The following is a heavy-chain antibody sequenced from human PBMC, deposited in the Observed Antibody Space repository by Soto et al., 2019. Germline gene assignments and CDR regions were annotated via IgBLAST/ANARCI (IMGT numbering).Heavy chain of an antibody. J-gene: IGHJ4*02. D-gene: IGHD6-19*01. CDR3: ARSRYASGWWTPPFDY. V-gene: IGHV4-59*01. CDR2: IYYSGST. Sequence: QVQLQESGPGLVKPSESLSLTCAVSGGSISSYYWSWIRQPPGKGLEWIGYIYYSGSTNYNPSLNRRVTISVDTSTNQFSLKLTSVTAADTAVYYCARSRYASGWWTPPFDYWGQGTLVTVSS. CDR1: GGSISSYY.